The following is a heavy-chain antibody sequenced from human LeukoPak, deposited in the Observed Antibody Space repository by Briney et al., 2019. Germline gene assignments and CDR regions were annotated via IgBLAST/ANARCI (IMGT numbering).Heavy chain of an antibody. CDR3: ARDLILRPGEGDDAFDI. D-gene: IGHD3-16*01. V-gene: IGHV1-46*01. J-gene: IGHJ3*02. Sequence: GSSVKVSFQASGYTFTNYYMHWVRQAPGQGLEWMGLINPSCGSTSYAQKFQGRVNMTRDTSTSTVYMELSSLRSEDTAVYYCARDLILRPGEGDDAFDIWGQGTMVTVSS. CDR2: INPSCGST. CDR1: GYTFTNYY.